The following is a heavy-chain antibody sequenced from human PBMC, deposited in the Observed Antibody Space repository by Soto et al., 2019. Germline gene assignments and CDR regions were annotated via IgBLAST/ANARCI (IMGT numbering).Heavy chain of an antibody. J-gene: IGHJ4*02. CDR3: TRADGGLTRIGED. D-gene: IGHD3-10*01. Sequence: QVQLVQSGAEVKKPGSSVKVSCKASGGTLSNYGFNWVRQAPGQGLEWMGAIIPLFGRANLAQKFQGRVTISADESTSTVNMQLRSLTSEDTSMYYCTRADGGLTRIGEDWAQGTLVTVSS. V-gene: IGHV1-69*12. CDR1: GGTLSNYG. CDR2: IIPLFGRA.